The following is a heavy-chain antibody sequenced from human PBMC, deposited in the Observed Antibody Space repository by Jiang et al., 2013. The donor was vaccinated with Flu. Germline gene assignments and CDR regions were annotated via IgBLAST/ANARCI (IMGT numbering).Heavy chain of an antibody. J-gene: IGHJ4*02. D-gene: IGHD6-6*01. CDR2: INHSGST. V-gene: IGHV4-34*01. CDR3: ARAVRIAARPLGTDMKLTYYFDY. Sequence: EWIGEINHSGSTNYNPSLKSRVTISVDTSKNQFSLKLSSVTAADTAVYYCARAVRIAARPLGTDMKLTYYFDYWGQGTLVTVSS.